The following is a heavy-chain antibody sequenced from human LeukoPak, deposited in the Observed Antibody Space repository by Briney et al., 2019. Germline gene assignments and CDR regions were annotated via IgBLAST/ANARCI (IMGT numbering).Heavy chain of an antibody. CDR3: ARDMIAVAKPKNWFDP. Sequence: PGRSLRLSCAASGFTFSSYAMHWVRQAPGKGREWVAVISYDGSNKYYADSVKGRFTISRDNSKNTLYLQMNSLRAEDTAVYYCARDMIAVAKPKNWFDPWGQGTLVTVSS. V-gene: IGHV3-30-3*01. J-gene: IGHJ5*02. CDR2: ISYDGSNK. CDR1: GFTFSSYA. D-gene: IGHD3-22*01.